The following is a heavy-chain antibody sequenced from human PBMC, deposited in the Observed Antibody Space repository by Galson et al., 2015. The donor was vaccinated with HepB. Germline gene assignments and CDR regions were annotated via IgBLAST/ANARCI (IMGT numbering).Heavy chain of an antibody. CDR3: VRTHTIKAFDI. V-gene: IGHV1-69*13. Sequence: SVKVSCKASGGVFSVYGLSWVRLAPGRGLQWMGGVIPLSGTPVYSQEFQDRITIDADESTTTIYMEVKGLTSEDTAIFYCVRTHTIKAFDIWGQGTVVTVS. CDR1: GGVFSVYG. CDR2: VIPLSGTP. J-gene: IGHJ3*02. D-gene: IGHD1-14*01.